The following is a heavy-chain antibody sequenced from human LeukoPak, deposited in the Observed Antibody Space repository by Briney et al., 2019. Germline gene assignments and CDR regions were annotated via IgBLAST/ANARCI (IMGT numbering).Heavy chain of an antibody. V-gene: IGHV5-51*01. Sequence: GESVKISCKGSGYSFTSYWIGWVRQMPGKGLEWMGIIYPGDSDTRYSPSFQGQVTISADKSISTAYLQWSSLKASDTAMYYCARRGGGVAAAKRFFDYWGQGTLVTVSS. J-gene: IGHJ4*02. CDR2: IYPGDSDT. CDR3: ARRGGGVAAAKRFFDY. CDR1: GYSFTSYW. D-gene: IGHD6-13*01.